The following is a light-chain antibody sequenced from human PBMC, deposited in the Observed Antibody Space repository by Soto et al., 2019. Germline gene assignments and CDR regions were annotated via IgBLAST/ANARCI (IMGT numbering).Light chain of an antibody. J-gene: IGLJ2*01. CDR3: SSYAGNYNVV. Sequence: QSALTQPPSASGSPGQSVTISCTGTSSDVGGYDFVSWFQQHPGKAPKLMIYEVTKRPSGVPDRFSGSKSGNTASLTVSGLQAEDEADYYCSSYAGNYNVVFGGGTKLTVL. V-gene: IGLV2-8*01. CDR1: SSDVGGYDF. CDR2: EVT.